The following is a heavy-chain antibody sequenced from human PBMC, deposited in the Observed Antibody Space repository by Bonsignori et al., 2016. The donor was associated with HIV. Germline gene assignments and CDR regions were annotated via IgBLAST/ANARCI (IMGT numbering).Heavy chain of an antibody. J-gene: IGHJ4*02. CDR3: ARQKGTSSGIDY. V-gene: IGHV4-38-2*01. D-gene: IGHD3-10*01. Sequence: WIRQPPGKGLEWFGSMSHSGSPYYNPSLKSRVTITVDTSKNQFSLKLSSVTAADTAVYYCARQKGTSSGIDYWGQGTLVTVSS. CDR2: MSHSGSP.